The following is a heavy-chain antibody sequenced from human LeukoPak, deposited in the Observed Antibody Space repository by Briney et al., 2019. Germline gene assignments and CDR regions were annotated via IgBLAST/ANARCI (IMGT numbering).Heavy chain of an antibody. CDR1: GFTFNNYW. J-gene: IGHJ4*02. V-gene: IGHV3-7*01. Sequence: PGGSLRLSCAASGFTFNNYWLTWVRQAPGKGLEWVAKISQDGSEKYYVDSVKGRFTISRDSGKNSLYLQMNSLRVEDTAVYYCARAVDSSGCDYWGQGTLVTVSS. CDR2: ISQDGSEK. D-gene: IGHD3-22*01. CDR3: ARAVDSSGCDY.